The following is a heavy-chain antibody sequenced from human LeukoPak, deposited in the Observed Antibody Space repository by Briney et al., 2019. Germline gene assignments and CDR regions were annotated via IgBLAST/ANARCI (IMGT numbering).Heavy chain of an antibody. V-gene: IGHV1-69*13. Sequence: GASVKVSCKASGGTFSSYAISWVRQAPGQGLEWMGGIIPIFGTANYAQKFQGRVTITADESTSTAYMELSSLRSEDTAVYYCALASGSYSYYYYGMDVWGQETTVTVSS. D-gene: IGHD1-26*01. CDR3: ALASGSYSYYYYGMDV. CDR1: GGTFSSYA. CDR2: IIPIFGTA. J-gene: IGHJ6*02.